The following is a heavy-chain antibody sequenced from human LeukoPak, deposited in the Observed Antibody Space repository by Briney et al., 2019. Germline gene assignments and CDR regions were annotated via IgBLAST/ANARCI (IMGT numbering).Heavy chain of an antibody. D-gene: IGHD4-17*01. V-gene: IGHV4-59*08. CDR3: ARGYDYGEGEDAFDI. CDR2: IYYSGST. J-gene: IGHJ3*02. CDR1: GGSLSSYY. Sequence: SETLSLTCTASGGSLSSYYWSWIRQPPAREREGMGYIYYSGSTNYNPSLKSRVTISVDTSKNKFSLKLSSVTAADTAVYYCARGYDYGEGEDAFDIWGQGTMVTVSS.